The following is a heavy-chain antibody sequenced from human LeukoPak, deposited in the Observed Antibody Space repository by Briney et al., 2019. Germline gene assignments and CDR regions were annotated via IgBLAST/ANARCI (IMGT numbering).Heavy chain of an antibody. Sequence: GGSLRLSCAASGLIFSSYWMSWVRQAPGKGLEWVANIKEDGSEKYYVDSVKGRFTISRDNAKNSLYLQTNSLRAEDTAVYYCARRALRYCSSTSCPAQYYGVDVWGKGSTVTVSS. J-gene: IGHJ6*04. V-gene: IGHV3-7*03. CDR1: GLIFSSYW. CDR3: ARRALRYCSSTSCPAQYYGVDV. D-gene: IGHD2-2*01. CDR2: IKEDGSEK.